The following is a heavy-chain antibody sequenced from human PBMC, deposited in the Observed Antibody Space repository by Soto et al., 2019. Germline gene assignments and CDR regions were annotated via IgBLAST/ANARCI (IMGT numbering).Heavy chain of an antibody. CDR1: GGSISRRNW. V-gene: IGHV4-4*02. CDR3: ASVLGNDAFDI. CDR2: IYHSGST. D-gene: IGHD3-3*02. J-gene: IGHJ3*02. Sequence: SETLSLTRAVSGGSISRRNWWSWVRQPPGKGLEWIGEIYHSGSTNYNPSLKSRVTISVDKSKNQSSLKLSSVPAADTAVYYCASVLGNDAFDIWGQGTMVTVSS.